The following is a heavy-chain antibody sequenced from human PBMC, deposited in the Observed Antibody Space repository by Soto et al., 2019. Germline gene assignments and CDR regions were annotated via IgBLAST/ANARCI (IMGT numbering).Heavy chain of an antibody. V-gene: IGHV4-59*08. CDR1: SGPTSSNN. D-gene: IGHD1-1*01. CDR3: VKQGIGNLHGLVDV. Sequence: QVQLQQSGPGLVKPSETLSLTCSVSSGPTSSNNWCWIRQTPGRGLEWIGYVYSTGRTSYNPSLNSGVTISADTSTKHISLTLTSGTAADTAVYYCVKQGIGNLHGLVDVWGQGTTVRVSS. CDR2: VYSTGRT. J-gene: IGHJ6*02.